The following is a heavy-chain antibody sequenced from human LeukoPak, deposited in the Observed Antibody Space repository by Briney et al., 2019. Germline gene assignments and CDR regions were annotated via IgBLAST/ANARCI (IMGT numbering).Heavy chain of an antibody. CDR3: ARGRLFSGYRGNVGHEDFDY. Sequence: SETLSLTCAVYGGPFSGYYWTWIRQPPGKGLEWIGEINQGGTTNYNPSLRSRVTILIDTSRNQFSLRLSSVTAADTAVYYCARGRLFSGYRGNVGHEDFDYWGQGSLVTVSS. CDR1: GGPFSGYY. V-gene: IGHV4-34*01. D-gene: IGHD5-12*01. CDR2: INQGGTT. J-gene: IGHJ4*02.